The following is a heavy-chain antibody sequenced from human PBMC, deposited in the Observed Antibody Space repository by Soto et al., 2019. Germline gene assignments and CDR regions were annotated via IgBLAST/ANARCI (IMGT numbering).Heavy chain of an antibody. V-gene: IGHV4-30-2*01. D-gene: IGHD3-16*02. CDR1: GGSISSGGYS. J-gene: IGHJ4*02. CDR2: IYHSGST. CDR3: ARGFGGVSLDYFDC. Sequence: TSETLSLTCAVSGGSISSGGYSWSWIRQPPGKGLEWIGYIYHSGSTYYNPSLKSRVTISVDRSKNQFSLKLSSVTAADTAVYYCARGFGGVSLDYFDCWGQGNQVTVSS.